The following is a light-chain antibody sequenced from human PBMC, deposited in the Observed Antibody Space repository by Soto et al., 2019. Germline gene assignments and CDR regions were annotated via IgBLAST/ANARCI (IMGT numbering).Light chain of an antibody. CDR2: WAS. V-gene: IGKV4-1*01. CDR1: QSVLYSSNNKNY. Sequence: DIVMTQSPDSLAVSLGERATINCKSSQSVLYSSNNKNYLAWYQQKPGQPPKLLIYWASTRESGVPSRFSGSGSGTDFTLTISSLQPEDFATYYCQQANSFPRTFGGGTEVEIK. J-gene: IGKJ4*01. CDR3: QQANSFPRT.